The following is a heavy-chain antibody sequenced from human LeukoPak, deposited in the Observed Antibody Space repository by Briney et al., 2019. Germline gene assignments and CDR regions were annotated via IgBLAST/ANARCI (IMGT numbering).Heavy chain of an antibody. D-gene: IGHD1-26*01. J-gene: IGHJ4*02. Sequence: SETLSLTCTVSGYSISSGYYWSWIRQPPGKGLEWIGYIYYSGSTYYNPSLKSRVTISVDTSKNQFSLKLSSVTAADTAVYYCARELVGALGYWGQGTLVTVSS. V-gene: IGHV4-30-4*01. CDR1: GYSISSGYY. CDR2: IYYSGST. CDR3: ARELVGALGY.